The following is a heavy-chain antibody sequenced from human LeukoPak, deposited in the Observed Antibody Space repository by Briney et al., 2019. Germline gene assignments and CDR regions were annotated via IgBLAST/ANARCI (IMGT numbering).Heavy chain of an antibody. D-gene: IGHD3-10*01. CDR3: AKDMNSYGSGSSYNPWGPFDS. CDR1: GFTFDNYA. J-gene: IGHJ4*02. V-gene: IGHV3-9*01. CDR2: IAWNSGNT. Sequence: PAGSLRLSCAASGFTFDNYAMHWVRHAPGKGLEWVSGIAWNSGNTGFADSVKGRFTISRDNAENSLSLRMNSLTPEDTAFYFCAKDMNSYGSGSSYNPWGPFDSWGQGTLVTVSS.